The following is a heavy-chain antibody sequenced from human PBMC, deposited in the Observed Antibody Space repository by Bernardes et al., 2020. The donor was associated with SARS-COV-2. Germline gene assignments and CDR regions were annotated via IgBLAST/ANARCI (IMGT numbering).Heavy chain of an antibody. J-gene: IGHJ6*02. V-gene: IGHV4-39*01. Sequence: SETLSLTCTVSGGSIRTSNYYWGWIRHPPGKGLEWIGSIYSSGSAYYNPSLQSRLTESVVPSKTQFSLRLSFATAAETAVDYCAGSSCGIDCYIGGLRSSDYGMDVWGQGTTVIVSS. CDR2: IYSSGSA. D-gene: IGHD2-21*01. CDR3: AGSSCGIDCYIGGLRSSDYGMDV. CDR1: GGSIRTSNYY.